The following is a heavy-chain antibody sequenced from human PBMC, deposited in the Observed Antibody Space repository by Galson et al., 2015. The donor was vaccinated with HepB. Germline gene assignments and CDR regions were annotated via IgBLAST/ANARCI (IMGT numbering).Heavy chain of an antibody. D-gene: IGHD6-19*01. J-gene: IGHJ5*02. Sequence: SLRLSCAASGFTFSSYGMHWVRQAPGKGLEWVAVISYDGSNKYYADSVKGRFTISRDNSKNTLYLQMNSLRAEDTAVYYCAKDLKIDPYRSGWLSPWVQASLFTVPS. CDR1: GFTFSSYG. V-gene: IGHV3-30*18. CDR3: AKDLKIDPYRSGWLSP. CDR2: ISYDGSNK.